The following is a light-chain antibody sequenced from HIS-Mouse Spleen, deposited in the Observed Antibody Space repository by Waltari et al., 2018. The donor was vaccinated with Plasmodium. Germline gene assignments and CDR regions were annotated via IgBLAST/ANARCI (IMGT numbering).Light chain of an antibody. V-gene: IGLV1-51*01. CDR2: DNN. CDR1: SSNIGNNY. J-gene: IGLJ2*01. CDR3: GTWDSSLSAGVV. Sequence: QSVLTQPPSVSAAPGQKVTISCSGSSSNIGNNYVSWYQQLPGTAPKLLIYDNNKRPSGIPDRFSGSKYGTSATLGITGLQTGDEADYYCGTWDSSLSAGVVFGGGTKLTVL.